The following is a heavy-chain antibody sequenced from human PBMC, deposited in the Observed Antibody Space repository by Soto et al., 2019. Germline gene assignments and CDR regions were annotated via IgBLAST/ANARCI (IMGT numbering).Heavy chain of an antibody. D-gene: IGHD6-6*01. J-gene: IGHJ4*02. CDR1: GYSISSSNW. CDR3: ARGPREARSSYFDY. Sequence: QVQLQESGPGLVKPSDTLSLTCAVSGYSISSSNWWGWIRQPPGKGLEWIGYIYYSGSTYYNPSLKSRITMSVDTSKNQFSLKLSSVTAVGTAVYYCARGPREARSSYFDYWGQGTLVTVSS. V-gene: IGHV4-28*01. CDR2: IYYSGST.